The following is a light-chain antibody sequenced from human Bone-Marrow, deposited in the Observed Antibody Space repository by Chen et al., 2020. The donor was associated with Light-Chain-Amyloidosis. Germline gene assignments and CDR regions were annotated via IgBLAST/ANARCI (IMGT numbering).Light chain of an antibody. CDR2: GSS. J-gene: IGKJ4*01. CDR1: QTISSNY. CDR3: QQYGTSPLT. Sequence: ELVLTQSPGTLSLSPGEGANLSCRASQTISSNYLTWYQQKFGQAPRLLIYGSSSRATGIPDRFTGRGYGTDFTLTINRLEPEDFAMYYCQQYGTSPLTFGGGTKVEIK. V-gene: IGKV3-20*01.